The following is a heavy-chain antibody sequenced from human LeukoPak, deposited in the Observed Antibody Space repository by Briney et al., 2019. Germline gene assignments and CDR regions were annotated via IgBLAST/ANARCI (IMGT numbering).Heavy chain of an antibody. CDR2: IYYSGST. V-gene: IGHV4-59*01. D-gene: IGHD5-18*01. CDR3: ARVGPQEQLWPQSHDN. Sequence: SETLSLTCTVSNGSITNYYWSWIRQPPGRRLEWIVYIYYSGSTNYNPSLKSRVTILVDTSKNQFSLKLTSVTSADTAVYYCARVGPQEQLWPQSHDNWGQGTLVTVSS. CDR1: NGSITNYY. J-gene: IGHJ4*02.